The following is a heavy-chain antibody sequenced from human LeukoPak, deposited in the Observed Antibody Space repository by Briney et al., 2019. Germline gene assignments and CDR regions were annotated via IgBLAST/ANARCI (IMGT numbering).Heavy chain of an antibody. CDR1: GFTFSSYS. V-gene: IGHV3-21*01. D-gene: IGHD3-9*01. J-gene: IGHJ4*02. CDR3: ARANDNTV. Sequence: GGSLRLSCAASGFTFSSYSMNWVRQAPGKGLEWVSSISSGSSYIYYADSAKGRFTISRDNAKNSLYLQMDSLRAEDTAVYYCARANDNTVWGQGTLVTVSS. CDR2: ISSGSSYI.